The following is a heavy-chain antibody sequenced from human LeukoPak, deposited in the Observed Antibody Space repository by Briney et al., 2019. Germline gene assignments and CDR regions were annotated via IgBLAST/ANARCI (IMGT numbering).Heavy chain of an antibody. Sequence: SETLSLTCAVHGGPFSGYLWSWIRQPPGKGLEYIGEINHSGYTTYNPSLKSRVTISVDTSKNQFSLNMISVTAADTAVYYCARHEFGSSSAAFDSWGQGTMVIVSS. V-gene: IGHV4-34*01. CDR1: GGPFSGYL. CDR3: ARHEFGSSSAAFDS. D-gene: IGHD6-6*01. CDR2: INHSGYT. J-gene: IGHJ3*01.